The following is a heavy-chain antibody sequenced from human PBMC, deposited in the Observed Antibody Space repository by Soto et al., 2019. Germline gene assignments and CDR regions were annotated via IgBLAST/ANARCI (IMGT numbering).Heavy chain of an antibody. CDR3: ARLGYCGGECYAGYYGLDV. J-gene: IGHJ6*02. CDR2: IYHRGST. V-gene: IGHV4-4*02. D-gene: IGHD2-21*01. CDR1: GGSISSNDW. Sequence: QVQLQESGPGLVKPSGTLSLTCAVSGGSISSNDWWSWVRQTPGKGLEWIGEIYHRGSTSYSPSLESRVTISLDKSKNQFSLKLTSVTAADTATYYCARLGYCGGECYAGYYGLDVWGQGTTVTVSS.